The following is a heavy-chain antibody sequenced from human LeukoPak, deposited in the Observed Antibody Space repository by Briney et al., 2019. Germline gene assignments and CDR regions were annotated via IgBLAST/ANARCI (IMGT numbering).Heavy chain of an antibody. CDR1: GYTFTGYY. Sequence: GSVKVSCKASGYTFTGYYMHWVRQAPGQGLEWMGWINPNSGGTNYAQKFQGRVTMTRDTSISTAYMELSRLRSDDTAVYYCARDYEFAVNRGVQNWFDPWGQGTLVTVSS. V-gene: IGHV1-2*02. J-gene: IGHJ5*02. CDR3: ARDYEFAVNRGVQNWFDP. D-gene: IGHD3-10*01. CDR2: INPNSGGT.